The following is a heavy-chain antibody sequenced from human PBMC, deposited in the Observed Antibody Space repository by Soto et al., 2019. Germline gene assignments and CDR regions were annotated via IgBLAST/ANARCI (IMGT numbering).Heavy chain of an antibody. CDR3: PRIYCSGGSCYSERDY. D-gene: IGHD2-15*01. CDR1: GFTFSSYS. V-gene: IGHV3-21*01. J-gene: IGHJ4*02. Sequence: EVQLVESGGGLVKPGGSLRLSCAASGFTFSSYSMNWVRQAPGKGLEWVSSISGSSSYIYYADSVKGRFTISRDNAKNSLYLQMNSLRAEDTAVYYCPRIYCSGGSCYSERDYWGQGTLVTVSS. CDR2: ISGSSSYI.